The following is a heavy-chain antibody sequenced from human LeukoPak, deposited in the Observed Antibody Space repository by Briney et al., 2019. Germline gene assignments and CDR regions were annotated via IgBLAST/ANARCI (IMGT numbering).Heavy chain of an antibody. D-gene: IGHD3-10*01. CDR2: IYYSGST. CDR1: GGSISSYY. J-gene: IGHJ6*02. V-gene: IGHV4-59*08. CDR3: ARRPYYGSGSYYYYYGMDV. Sequence: SETLSLTCTVSGGSISSYYWSWIRQPPGKGLEWIGYIYYSGSTNYNPSLKSRVTISVDTSKNQFSLKLSSVTAADTAVYYCARRPYYGSGSYYYYYGMDVWGQGTTVTVSS.